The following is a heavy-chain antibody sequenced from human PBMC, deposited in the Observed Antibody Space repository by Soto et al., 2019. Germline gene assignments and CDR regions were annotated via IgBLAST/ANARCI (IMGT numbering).Heavy chain of an antibody. CDR2: IYSGGYT. CDR1: GFTVRNNY. D-gene: IGHD1-1*01. CDR3: AKDPPTTGTTFDY. Sequence: PGGSLRLSCAVSGFTVRNNYISWVRQAPGKGLEGVSVIYSGGYTAYGDSVKGRFTISRDNSKNTLYLQMNSLRAEDTAVYYCAKDPPTTGTTFDYWGRGTLVPVSS. J-gene: IGHJ4*02. V-gene: IGHV3-53*01.